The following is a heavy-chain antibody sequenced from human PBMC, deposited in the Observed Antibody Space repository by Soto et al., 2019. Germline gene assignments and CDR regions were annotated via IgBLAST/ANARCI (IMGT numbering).Heavy chain of an antibody. CDR2: IRSKAYGGTT. Sequence: GGSLRLSCTASGFTFGDYAMSWFRQAPGKGLEWVGFIRSKAYGGTTEYAASVKGRFTISRDDSKSIAYLQMNSLKTEDTAVYYCTRFDPDPYYYYYYMDVWGKGTTVTVSS. CDR1: GFTFGDYA. CDR3: TRFDPDPYYYYYYMDV. J-gene: IGHJ6*03. V-gene: IGHV3-49*03.